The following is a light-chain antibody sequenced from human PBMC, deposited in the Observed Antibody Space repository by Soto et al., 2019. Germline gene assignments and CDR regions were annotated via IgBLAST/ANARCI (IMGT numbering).Light chain of an antibody. CDR1: QSVSSS. CDR3: QQYNNWPIT. V-gene: IGKV3-15*01. CDR2: GAS. J-gene: IGKJ5*01. Sequence: EIVMTQSPATLSVSPGERAIFSCRASQSVSSSLGWYQQKPGQAPRLLIYGASTRATGIPARFSGSGSGTEFTLTISSLQSEDFAVYYCQQYNNWPITFGQGTRLEIK.